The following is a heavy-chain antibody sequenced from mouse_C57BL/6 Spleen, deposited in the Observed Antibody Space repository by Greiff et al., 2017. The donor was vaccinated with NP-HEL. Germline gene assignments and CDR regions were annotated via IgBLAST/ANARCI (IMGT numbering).Heavy chain of an antibody. J-gene: IGHJ2*01. CDR2: ISSGSSTI. CDR3: ARGFTTAPDY. D-gene: IGHD1-2*01. V-gene: IGHV5-17*01. Sequence: EVQGVESGGGLVKPGGSLKLSCAASGFTFSDYGMHWVRQAPEKGLEGVAYISSGSSTIYYADTVKGRFTISRDNAKKTLFLQMTSLRSEDTAMYYCARGFTTAPDYWGQGTTLTVSS. CDR1: GFTFSDYG.